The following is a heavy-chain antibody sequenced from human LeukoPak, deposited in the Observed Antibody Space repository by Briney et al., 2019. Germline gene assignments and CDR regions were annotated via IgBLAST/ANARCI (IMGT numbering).Heavy chain of an antibody. CDR2: ISATGGTI. CDR3: ARFYGGSALDN. V-gene: IGHV3-48*04. J-gene: IGHJ3*02. Sequence: PGGSLRLSCAASGFTFSSNGMNWVRQAPGKGLEWVSYISATGGTIAYADSVKGRFTISRDNAKNTLYLHMNSLRAEDTAVYYCARFYGGSALDNWGQGTMVTVSS. D-gene: IGHD3-16*01. CDR1: GFTFSSNG.